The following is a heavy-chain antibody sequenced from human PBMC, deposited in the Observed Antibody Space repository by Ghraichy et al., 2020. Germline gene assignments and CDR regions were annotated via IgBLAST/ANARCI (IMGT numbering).Heavy chain of an antibody. CDR3: ARDPYGDYKYGGADY. D-gene: IGHD4-17*01. V-gene: IGHV3-7*01. Sequence: GSLRLSCAASGFTFSRHWMSWVRQAPGKGLEWVASIKSDGSDIFYVDSVKGRFTISRDNAKNSVSLEMNSLRVEDTAVYYCARDPYGDYKYGGADYWGQGTLVSVSS. J-gene: IGHJ4*02. CDR1: GFTFSRHW. CDR2: IKSDGSDI.